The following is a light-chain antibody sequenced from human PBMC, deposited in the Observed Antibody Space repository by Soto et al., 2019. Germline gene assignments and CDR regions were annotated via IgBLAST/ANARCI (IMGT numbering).Light chain of an antibody. CDR1: QSVSSNY. CDR2: GAS. V-gene: IGKV3-20*01. CDR3: QQYGSSPWT. J-gene: IGKJ1*01. Sequence: EIVLTQSPGTLSLSPGERATLSCRANQSVSSNYLAWYQQKPGQAPRLLIYGASSRATGIPDRFSGSGSGTDFTLTISRLEPEDFAVYYCQQYGSSPWTFGPGTKVVIK.